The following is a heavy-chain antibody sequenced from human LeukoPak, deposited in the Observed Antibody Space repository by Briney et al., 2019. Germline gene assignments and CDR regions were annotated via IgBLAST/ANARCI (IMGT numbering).Heavy chain of an antibody. V-gene: IGHV4-39*01. CDR3: ARGPNWGLFYY. J-gene: IGHJ4*02. CDR2: IYYSGST. D-gene: IGHD7-27*01. CDR1: GGFIYSCNYY. Sequence: SETLSLTCTVSGGFIYSCNYYWGWIRQPPGKGLEWIGNIYYSGSTYYNPSLKIRFTLSVYTSRNQFSLKLSSVTAADTAVYYCARGPNWGLFYYWGQGTLVTVSS.